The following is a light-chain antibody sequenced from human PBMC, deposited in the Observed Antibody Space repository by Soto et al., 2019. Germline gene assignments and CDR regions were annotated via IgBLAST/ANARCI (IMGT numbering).Light chain of an antibody. Sequence: DVQLTQAPSTLSASVGERVTITCRASQSIGNWLAWYQQKPGKAPNLLIYDASTLENGVPSRFSGSASGTDFTLTISSLQPYDFASYYCQQYNSYSPRTFGQGTKVEFK. CDR2: DAS. CDR1: QSIGNW. V-gene: IGKV1-5*01. CDR3: QQYNSYSPRT. J-gene: IGKJ1*01.